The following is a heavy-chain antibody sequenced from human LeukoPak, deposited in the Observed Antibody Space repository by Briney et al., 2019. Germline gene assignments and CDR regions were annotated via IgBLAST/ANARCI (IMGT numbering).Heavy chain of an antibody. CDR2: IQFSGNT. V-gene: IGHV4-4*02. J-gene: IGHJ4*02. D-gene: IGHD6-19*01. Sequence: SGTLSLTCAVSGGSVSRTNWCSWVRQPPGQGLEWIGEIQFSGNTHYNPSLETRVTMSVDESETRVTLKMSSVTAADTAVYYCARHMAVSGTRGFDNWSQGILVTVSS. CDR3: ARHMAVSGTRGFDN. CDR1: GGSVSRTNW.